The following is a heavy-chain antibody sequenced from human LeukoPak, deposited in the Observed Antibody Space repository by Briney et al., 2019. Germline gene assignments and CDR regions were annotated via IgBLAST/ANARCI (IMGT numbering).Heavy chain of an antibody. V-gene: IGHV1-2*02. J-gene: IGHJ4*02. CDR1: GYTFTGYY. CDR2: INPNSGGT. D-gene: IGHD3-10*01. Sequence: GASVKVSCKASGYTFTGYYMHWVRQAPGQGLEWMGWINPNSGGTNYAQKFQGRVTMTRDTSISTAYMELSRLRSDDTAVYYCARERKPWAYYYGSGSYFHYWGQGTLVTVSS. CDR3: ARERKPWAYYYGSGSYFHY.